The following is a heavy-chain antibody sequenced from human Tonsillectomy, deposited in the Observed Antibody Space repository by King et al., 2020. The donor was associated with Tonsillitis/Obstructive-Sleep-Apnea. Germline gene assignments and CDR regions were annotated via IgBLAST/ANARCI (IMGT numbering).Heavy chain of an antibody. Sequence: QLVQSGAEVKKPGASVKVSCKASGYTFTSYDITWVRQAPGQGLEWMGWSRPYNGDTNYAQKLQGRVTMTSVTSTSTAYMELRSLRSDDTAVYYCARDYYDSSGYYHGYFQHWGQGTLVTVSS. D-gene: IGHD3-22*01. V-gene: IGHV1-18*01. J-gene: IGHJ1*01. CDR3: ARDYYDSSGYYHGYFQH. CDR2: SRPYNGDT. CDR1: GYTFTSYD.